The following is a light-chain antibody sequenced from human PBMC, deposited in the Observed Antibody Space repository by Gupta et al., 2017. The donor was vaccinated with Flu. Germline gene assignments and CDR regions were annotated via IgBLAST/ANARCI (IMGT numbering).Light chain of an antibody. Sequence: ETVMTPSPATLSVSPGERATLSCRASQSVSSNLAWYQQKRGQAPRLLIYGASTRATGVPARFSGSGSETEFTLTISSLQSEDFAVYYCQQYDDWPPYSFGQGTKLEIK. CDR1: QSVSSN. J-gene: IGKJ2*03. CDR2: GAS. CDR3: QQYDDWPPYS. V-gene: IGKV3-15*01.